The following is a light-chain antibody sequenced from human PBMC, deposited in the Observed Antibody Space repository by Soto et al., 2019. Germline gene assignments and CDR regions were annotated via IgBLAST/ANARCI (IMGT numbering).Light chain of an antibody. V-gene: IGKV3-20*01. J-gene: IGKJ2*01. Sequence: EIVLTQSPGTLSLSPGERATLSCRARQSVSTNYLAWYQQKPGQAPRLLIYGASSRATGIPDRFSGSGSGTDFTLTISRLEPEDVAVYYCQQYGSSLYTFGQGTKLEIK. CDR1: QSVSTNY. CDR3: QQYGSSLYT. CDR2: GAS.